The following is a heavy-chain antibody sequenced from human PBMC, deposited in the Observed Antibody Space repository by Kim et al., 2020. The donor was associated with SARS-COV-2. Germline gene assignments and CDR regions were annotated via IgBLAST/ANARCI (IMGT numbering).Heavy chain of an antibody. V-gene: IGHV4-59*01. J-gene: IGHJ2*01. CDR1: GGSISSYY. D-gene: IGHD3-10*01. CDR3: ARVKITMVRGEVWWYFDL. Sequence: SETLSLTCTVSGGSISSYYWSWIRQPPGKGLEWIGYIYYSGSTNYNPSLKSRVTISVDTSKNQFSLKLSSVTAADTAVYYCARVKITMVRGEVWWYFDLWGRGTLVTVSS. CDR2: IYYSGST.